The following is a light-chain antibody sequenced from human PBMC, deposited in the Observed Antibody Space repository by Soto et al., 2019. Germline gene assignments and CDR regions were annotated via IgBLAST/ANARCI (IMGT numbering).Light chain of an antibody. Sequence: QSVLTQPPSASGTPGQRVTISCSGSSSNIGSNTVNWYQQLPGTAPKLLIYYNDQRPSGVPDRFSGSKSGTSASLAISGLQSEDEADYYCAAWDDSLNGRFVFGSATKLTVL. V-gene: IGLV1-44*01. CDR1: SSNIGSNT. CDR3: AAWDDSLNGRFV. J-gene: IGLJ1*01. CDR2: YND.